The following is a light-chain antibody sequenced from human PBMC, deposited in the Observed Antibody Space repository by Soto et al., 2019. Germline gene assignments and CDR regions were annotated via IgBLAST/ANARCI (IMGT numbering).Light chain of an antibody. CDR3: QQYGSSPPYT. CDR1: QSVSSSY. Sequence: EIVLTQSPGTLSLSPGERATLSCRASQSVSSSYLAWYQQKPGQAPRLLIYGASSRGTGIQDRFSGSGSGTDFTLTISRLETEDFAVYYCQQYGSSPPYTFGQGTKLEIK. J-gene: IGKJ2*01. V-gene: IGKV3-20*01. CDR2: GAS.